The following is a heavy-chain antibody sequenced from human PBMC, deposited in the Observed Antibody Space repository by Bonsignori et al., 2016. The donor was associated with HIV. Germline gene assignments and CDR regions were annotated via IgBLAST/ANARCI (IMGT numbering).Heavy chain of an antibody. Sequence: SETLSLTCAVYGGSFSGYYWSWIRQPPGKGLEWIGEINHSGSTNYNPSLKSRVTISVDTSKNQFSLKLSSVTAADTAVYYCASSGDYGDRGYYYYMGVWGKGTTVTVSS. CDR1: GGSFSGYY. V-gene: IGHV4-34*01. CDR2: INHSGST. J-gene: IGHJ6*03. D-gene: IGHD4-17*01. CDR3: ASSGDYGDRGYYYYMGV.